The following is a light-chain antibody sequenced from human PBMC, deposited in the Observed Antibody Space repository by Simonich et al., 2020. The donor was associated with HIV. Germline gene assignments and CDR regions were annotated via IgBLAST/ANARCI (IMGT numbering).Light chain of an antibody. J-gene: IGKJ4*01. CDR3: QQRSNWPLT. V-gene: IGKV3-11*01. Sequence: EIVLTQSPATLSLSPGERATLSCRASQSVSSYLAWYQQKPGQAPSLLIYDASNRATGSPARFSGSGSVTDFTLTISSLEPEDFAVYYCQQRSNWPLTFGGGTKVEIK. CDR2: DAS. CDR1: QSVSSY.